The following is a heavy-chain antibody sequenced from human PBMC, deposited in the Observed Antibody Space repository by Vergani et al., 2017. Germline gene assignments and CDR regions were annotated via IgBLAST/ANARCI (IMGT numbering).Heavy chain of an antibody. Sequence: EVQLVESGGGLVQPGGSLRLSCAASGFPFSSYAMSWVRQAPGKGLEWVSAISGSGGSTYYADSVKGRFTISRDNAKNTLYLQMNSLRAEDTAVYYCARMVEYYDFWSGYYSTYYYGMDVWGQGP. V-gene: IGHV3-23*04. D-gene: IGHD3-3*01. CDR1: GFPFSSYA. CDR3: ARMVEYYDFWSGYYSTYYYGMDV. J-gene: IGHJ6*02. CDR2: ISGSGGST.